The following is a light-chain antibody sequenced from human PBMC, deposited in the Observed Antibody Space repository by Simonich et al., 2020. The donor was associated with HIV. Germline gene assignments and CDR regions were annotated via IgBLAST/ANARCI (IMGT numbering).Light chain of an antibody. CDR3: QQYYSTPYT. CDR2: WAS. Sequence: IVMTQSPDSLAVSLGERAAINCKSSQSVLYSSKYKNYLAWYQQKPGQPPRLLIYWASARTAGIPNRFSSSGSRTGFTITISSLQAEDVAVYYCQQYYSTPYTFGQGTKLEIK. CDR1: QSVLYSSKYKNY. V-gene: IGKV4-1*01. J-gene: IGKJ2*01.